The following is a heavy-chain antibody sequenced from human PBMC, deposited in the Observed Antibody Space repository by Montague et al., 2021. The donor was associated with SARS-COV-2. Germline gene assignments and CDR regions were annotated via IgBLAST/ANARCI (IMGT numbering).Heavy chain of an antibody. CDR3: ARGMFSGTPFAPFDS. CDR2: VTPYNGNT. D-gene: IGHD1-26*01. J-gene: IGHJ5*01. Sequence: SVKVSCKASGYTFRSYSINWARQAPGQGLEWMGWVTPYNGNTNYEETFQGRVTMTADTSTDTAYMELRSLKSDDTALYYCARGMFSGTPFAPFDSWGHEPWSPSLQ. V-gene: IGHV1-18*01. CDR1: GYTFRSYS.